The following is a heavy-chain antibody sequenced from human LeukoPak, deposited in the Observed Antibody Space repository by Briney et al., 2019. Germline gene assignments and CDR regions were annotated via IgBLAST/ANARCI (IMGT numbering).Heavy chain of an antibody. Sequence: PSETLSLTCTVSGGSISSYYWSWIRQPPGKGLEWIGYIYYSGSTNYNPSLKSRVTISVDTSKNQFSLKLSSVTAADTAVYYCAKVYCGWYVGHAFDIWGQGTMVTVSS. D-gene: IGHD6-19*01. V-gene: IGHV4-59*01. J-gene: IGHJ3*02. CDR3: AKVYCGWYVGHAFDI. CDR2: IYYSGST. CDR1: GGSISSYY.